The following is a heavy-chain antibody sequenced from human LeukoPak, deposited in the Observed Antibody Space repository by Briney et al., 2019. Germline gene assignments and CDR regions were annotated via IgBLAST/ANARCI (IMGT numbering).Heavy chain of an antibody. CDR3: ARHGYTASHYFLDF. V-gene: IGHV4-4*07. CDR1: SGSINSYY. Sequence: PSETLSLTCTVTSGSINSYYWGWVRQPAGRGLEWIGRIYTTGKTDYDPSLKSRLTMSVDTSKRQFSLNLTSVTAADTAIYFCARHGYTASHYFLDFWSQGKLVTVSS. CDR2: IYTTGKT. D-gene: IGHD3-16*01. J-gene: IGHJ4*02.